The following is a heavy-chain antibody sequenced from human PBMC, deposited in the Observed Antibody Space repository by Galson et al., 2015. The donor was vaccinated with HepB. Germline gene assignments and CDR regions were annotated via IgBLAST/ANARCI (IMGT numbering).Heavy chain of an antibody. D-gene: IGHD1-26*01. V-gene: IGHV3-73*01. Sequence: SLRLSCAASGFTFSGSAMHWVRQASGKGLEWVGRIRSKANSYATAYAASVNGRFTISRDDSKNTAYLQMNSLKTEDTAVYYCTARGGSYYYYCYMDVWGKGTTVTVSS. J-gene: IGHJ6*03. CDR3: TARGGSYYYYCYMDV. CDR1: GFTFSGSA. CDR2: IRSKANSYAT.